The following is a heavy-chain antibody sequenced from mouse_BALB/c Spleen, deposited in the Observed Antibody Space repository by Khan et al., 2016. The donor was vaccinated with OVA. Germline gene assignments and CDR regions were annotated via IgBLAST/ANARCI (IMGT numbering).Heavy chain of an antibody. CDR3: ARRDYYAYYWYFDV. Sequence: EVQLQQSGPELVKPGASVKISCKTSGYTFTEYTIHWVKQSHGKSLEWIGRFNPNNGGAHYNQKFKGKATLTVDKSSSTAYMELRSLKSEDSAVYYCARRDYYAYYWYFDVWGAGTTVTVSS. CDR1: GYTFTEYT. J-gene: IGHJ1*01. CDR2: FNPNNGGA. D-gene: IGHD1-2*01. V-gene: IGHV1-22*01.